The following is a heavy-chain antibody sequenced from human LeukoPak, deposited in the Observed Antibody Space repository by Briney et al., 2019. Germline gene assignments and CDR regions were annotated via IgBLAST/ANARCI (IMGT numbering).Heavy chain of an antibody. V-gene: IGHV3-30*02. CDR3: VKDGRPSAPGGDYLDY. CDR1: GFTFSSYG. J-gene: IGHJ4*02. Sequence: GGSLRLSCAASGFTFSSYGILWVRQAPGKGLEWVAFIRYDESSKYYADSVKGRFTISRDNSKNTLYLQMNSLRIEDTAVYYCVKDGRPSAPGGDYLDYWGQGALVNVSS. CDR2: IRYDESSK.